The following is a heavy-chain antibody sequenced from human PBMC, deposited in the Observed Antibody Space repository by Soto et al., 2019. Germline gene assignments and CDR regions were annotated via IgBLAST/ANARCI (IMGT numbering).Heavy chain of an antibody. CDR2: IYYSGST. D-gene: IGHD2-21*01. CDR1: GGSIRNADYY. CDR3: ARADSGGMWWPKLISFDN. Sequence: QVQLQESGPGLVKPSQTLSLTCSVSGGSIRNADYYWSWIRQPPGKGLEWIGYIYYSGSTYYNPSLKSRLTISVDTSRNQFSLNLTSVTAADTAVYFCARADSGGMWWPKLISFDNWGRGTLVTVSS. V-gene: IGHV4-30-4*01. J-gene: IGHJ4*02.